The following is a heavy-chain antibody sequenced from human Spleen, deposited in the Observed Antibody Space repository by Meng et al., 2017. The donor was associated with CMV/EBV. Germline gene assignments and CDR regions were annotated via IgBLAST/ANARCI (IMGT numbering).Heavy chain of an antibody. V-gene: IGHV1-2*02. D-gene: IGHD5-12*01. Sequence: ASVKVSCKASGYTFSGYYMHWVRQAPGQGLEWMGWINPKSGGTKYAQKFQDRVTMTRDTSITTAYMEVSGLRFDDMAVYYCAREWRTGYSGYGMDVWGQGTTVTVSS. CDR3: AREWRTGYSGYGMDV. CDR2: INPKSGGT. J-gene: IGHJ6*02. CDR1: GYTFSGYY.